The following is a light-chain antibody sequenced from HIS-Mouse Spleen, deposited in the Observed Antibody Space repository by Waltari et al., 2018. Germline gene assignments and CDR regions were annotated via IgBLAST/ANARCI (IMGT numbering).Light chain of an antibody. J-gene: IGKJ1*01. Sequence: EIVLTQSPGTLSLSPGERATLSCRASQSVSSSYLAWYQQNPGQAPRLLIYGASSRATGIPDRFSGSGSGTDFTLTISRLEPEEFAVYYCQQYGSSPLTFGQGTKVEIK. V-gene: IGKV3-20*01. CDR2: GAS. CDR1: QSVSSSY. CDR3: QQYGSSPLT.